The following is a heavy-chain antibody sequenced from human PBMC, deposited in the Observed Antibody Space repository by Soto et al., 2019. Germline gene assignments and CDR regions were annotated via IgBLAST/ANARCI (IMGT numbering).Heavy chain of an antibody. CDR2: FDPEDGET. CDR3: ATGGMSSGLFDAFDI. CDR1: GYTLTELS. V-gene: IGHV1-24*01. Sequence: ASVKVSCKVSGYTLTELSMHWVRQAPGKGLEWMGGFDPEDGETIYAQKFQGRVTMTEDTSTDTAYMEPSSLRSEDTAVYYCATGGMSSGLFDAFDIWGQGTMVTVSS. D-gene: IGHD6-25*01. J-gene: IGHJ3*02.